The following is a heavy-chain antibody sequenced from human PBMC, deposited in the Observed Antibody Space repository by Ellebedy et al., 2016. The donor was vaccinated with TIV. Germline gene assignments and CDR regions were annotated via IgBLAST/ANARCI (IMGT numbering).Heavy chain of an antibody. CDR3: ARDIAFYYGSGTRRVRFDP. J-gene: IGHJ5*02. CDR1: GYTFTEDA. V-gene: IGHV1-18*01. D-gene: IGHD3-10*01. Sequence: AASVKVSCKASGYTFTEDAISWVRQAPGQGLEWMGWISTFTGNTNYARKFRGRVTMTTDASASTAYMELRSLNSDDTALYYCARDIAFYYGSGTRRVRFDPWGQGTLVIVSS. CDR2: ISTFTGNT.